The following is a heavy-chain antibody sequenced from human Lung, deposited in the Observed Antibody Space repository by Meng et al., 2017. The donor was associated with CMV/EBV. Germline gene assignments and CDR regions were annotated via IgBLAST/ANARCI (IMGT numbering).Heavy chain of an antibody. D-gene: IGHD3-10*01. CDR3: AREGYYYDSGNYYYYFDH. Sequence: KISXAASRFTFSSYSMNWVRQAPGKGLEWVSSISSSSSYIYYADSVKGRFTISRDNAKSSLYLQMNSLRAEDTAVYYCAREGYYYDSGNYYYYFDHWXQGTXVTVSS. CDR1: RFTFSSYS. J-gene: IGHJ4*02. CDR2: ISSSSSYI. V-gene: IGHV3-21*01.